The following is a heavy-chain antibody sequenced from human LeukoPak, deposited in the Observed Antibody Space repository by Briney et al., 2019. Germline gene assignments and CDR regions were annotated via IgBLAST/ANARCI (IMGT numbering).Heavy chain of an antibody. V-gene: IGHV4-61*02. CDR3: ARVLEQWLVPGDAFDI. CDR1: GGSIHNSNYY. Sequence: SETLSLTCTVSGGSIHNSNYYWGWIRQPPGKGLEWIGRIYTSGSTNYNPSLKSRVTMSVDTSKNQFSLKLSSVTAADTAVYYCARVLEQWLVPGDAFDIWGQGTMVTVSS. J-gene: IGHJ3*02. D-gene: IGHD6-19*01. CDR2: IYTSGST.